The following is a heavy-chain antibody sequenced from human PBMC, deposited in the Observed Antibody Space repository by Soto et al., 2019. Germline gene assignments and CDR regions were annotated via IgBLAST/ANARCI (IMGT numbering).Heavy chain of an antibody. J-gene: IGHJ4*02. D-gene: IGHD7-27*01. CDR2: QYYSGST. V-gene: IGHV4-39*01. CDR1: GGSINSGFYY. Sequence: QLQLQESGPGLVKPSETLSLTCTVSGGSINSGFYYWGWIRQAPGKGLEYIGSQYYSGSTYYNPSLKSRVTIFIETSKNQFSLKLSSVTAADTAVYFCARGDDFAGDDYFDYWGQGILVTVSS. CDR3: ARGDDFAGDDYFDY.